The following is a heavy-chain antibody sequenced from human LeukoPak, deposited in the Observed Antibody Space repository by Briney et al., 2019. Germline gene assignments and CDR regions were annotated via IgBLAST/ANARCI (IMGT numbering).Heavy chain of an antibody. CDR1: GFTFNSYS. CDR2: ISGSGDNM. Sequence: GGSLRLSCAASGFTFNSYSMNWVRQAPGKGLEWVSSISGSGDNMDYADSVKGRFTISRDNSENTLYLQMNSLRGEDTAVYYCARDGYSGSYYRLYYFFMDVWGKGTTVTVSS. D-gene: IGHD1-26*01. V-gene: IGHV3-23*01. J-gene: IGHJ6*03. CDR3: ARDGYSGSYYRLYYFFMDV.